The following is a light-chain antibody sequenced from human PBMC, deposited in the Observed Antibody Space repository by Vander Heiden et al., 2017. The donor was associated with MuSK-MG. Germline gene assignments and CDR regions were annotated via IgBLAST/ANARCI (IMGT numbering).Light chain of an antibody. V-gene: IGKV1-39*01. J-gene: IGKJ5*01. CDR2: AAS. Sequence: DIQITQSPSSLSASVGDRVTITCRASQSISSYLNWYQQKPGKAPKLLIYAASSLQSGVPSRFSGSGSGTDFTLTISSLQPEDFATYYCQQSDSTPITFGQGTRLEIK. CDR3: QQSDSTPIT. CDR1: QSISSY.